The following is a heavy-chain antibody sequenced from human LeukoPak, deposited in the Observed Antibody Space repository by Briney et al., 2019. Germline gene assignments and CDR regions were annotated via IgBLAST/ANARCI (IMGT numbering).Heavy chain of an antibody. D-gene: IGHD4-23*01. J-gene: IGHJ5*02. CDR2: IYSGGST. Sequence: GGSLRLSCAASGFTFSSYAMSWVRQAPGKGLEWVSLIYSGGSTYYADSVKGRFTISRDNSKNTLYLQMNSLRAEDTAVYYCARDFRGRGGNSHNFFDPWGQGTLVTVSS. V-gene: IGHV3-23*03. CDR3: ARDFRGRGGNSHNFFDP. CDR1: GFTFSSYA.